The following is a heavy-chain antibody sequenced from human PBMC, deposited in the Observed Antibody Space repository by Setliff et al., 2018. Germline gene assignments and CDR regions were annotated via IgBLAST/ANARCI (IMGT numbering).Heavy chain of an antibody. D-gene: IGHD3-3*01. Sequence: SETLSLTCAVYGGSFSGYYWSWIRQPPGKGLEWLGEINHSGSTNYNPSLKSRVTISVDTSKNQFSLKLSSVTAADTAVYYCAREERYYNFWSGYFDYWGQGTLVTVSS. CDR2: INHSGST. CDR3: AREERYYNFWSGYFDY. J-gene: IGHJ4*02. V-gene: IGHV4-34*01. CDR1: GGSFSGYY.